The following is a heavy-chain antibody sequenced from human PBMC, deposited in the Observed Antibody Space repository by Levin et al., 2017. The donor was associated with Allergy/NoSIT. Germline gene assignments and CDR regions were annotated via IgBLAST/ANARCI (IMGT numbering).Heavy chain of an antibody. CDR3: ARDPRGYSYGYGYYYGMDV. CDR2: IYYSGST. J-gene: IGHJ6*02. CDR1: GGSISSYY. Sequence: SGTLSLTCTVSGGSISSYYWSWIRQPPGKGLEWIGYIYYSGSTNYNPSLKSRVTISVDTSKNQFSLKLSSVTAADTAVYYCARDPRGYSYGYGYYYGMDVWGQGTTVTVSS. D-gene: IGHD5-18*01. V-gene: IGHV4-59*01.